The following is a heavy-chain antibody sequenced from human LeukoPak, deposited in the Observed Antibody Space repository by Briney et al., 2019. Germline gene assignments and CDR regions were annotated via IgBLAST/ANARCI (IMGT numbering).Heavy chain of an antibody. CDR2: INHSGST. CDR1: GGSFSGYY. V-gene: IGHV4-34*01. CDR3: ARFRNYSTVYYYYYMDV. D-gene: IGHD4-11*01. J-gene: IGHJ6*03. Sequence: SETLSLTCDVYGGSFSGYYWSWIRQPPGKGQEWIGEINHSGSTNYNPSLKSRVTISVDTSKNQFSLKLSSVTAADSAVYYCARFRNYSTVYYYYYMDVWGKGTTVTVSS.